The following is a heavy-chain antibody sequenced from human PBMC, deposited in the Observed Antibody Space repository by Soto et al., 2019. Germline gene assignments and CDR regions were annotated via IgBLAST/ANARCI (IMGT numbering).Heavy chain of an antibody. CDR2: INPSGGST. CDR1: GYTFTSYY. Sequence: ASVKVSCKASGYTFTSYYMHWVRQAPGQGLEWMGIINPSGGSTSYAQKFQGRVTMTRDTSTSTVYMELSSLRSEDTAVYYCARDRTMIEAYCYYGMDVWGQGTTVTVSS. V-gene: IGHV1-46*01. CDR3: ARDRTMIEAYCYYGMDV. J-gene: IGHJ6*02. D-gene: IGHD3-22*01.